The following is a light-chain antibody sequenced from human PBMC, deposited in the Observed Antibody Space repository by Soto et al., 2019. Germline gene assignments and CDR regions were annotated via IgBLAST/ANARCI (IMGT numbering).Light chain of an antibody. V-gene: IGLV1-44*01. CDR2: NDN. CDR1: RPNIGSNK. CDR3: AAWDDGLKGPL. J-gene: IGLJ2*01. Sequence: QSALTQPPSASATPGQTVTISCSGSRPNIGSNKVSWYQQLPGAAPKLLMINDNLRPSGVSDRFSGSKSGTSASLAISGLQTEDEADYYCAAWDDGLKGPLFGGGTQLTVL.